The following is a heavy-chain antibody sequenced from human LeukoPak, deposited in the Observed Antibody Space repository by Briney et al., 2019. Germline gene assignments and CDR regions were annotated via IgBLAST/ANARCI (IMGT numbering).Heavy chain of an antibody. D-gene: IGHD3-16*01. J-gene: IGHJ3*02. CDR1: GGSISSSSYY. Sequence: PSETLSLTCTVSGGSISSSSYYWGWIRQPPGKGLEWIGSIYYSGSAYYNPSLKSRVTISVDTSKNQFSLKLSSVTAADTAVYYCARLMIIDAFDIWGQGTMVTVSS. CDR2: IYYSGSA. CDR3: ARLMIIDAFDI. V-gene: IGHV4-39*01.